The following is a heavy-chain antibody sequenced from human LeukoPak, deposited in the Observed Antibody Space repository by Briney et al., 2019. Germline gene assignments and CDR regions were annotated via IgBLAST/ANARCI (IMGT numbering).Heavy chain of an antibody. V-gene: IGHV1-69*13. CDR3: ARDLAYSGYDH. Sequence: ASVKVSCTASGRTFTSYTISWVRHAPGQGLEWMGGIIPIFDTANYEQKFQGRVTITADESTSTAYMELSRLRSEDTAVYYCARDLAYSGYDHWGQGTLVTVSS. CDR2: IIPIFDTA. D-gene: IGHD5-12*01. J-gene: IGHJ5*02. CDR1: GRTFTSYT.